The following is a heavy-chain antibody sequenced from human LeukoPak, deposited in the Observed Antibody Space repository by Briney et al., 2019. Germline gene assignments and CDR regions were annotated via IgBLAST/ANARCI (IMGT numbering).Heavy chain of an antibody. J-gene: IGHJ4*02. CDR3: ARGSKIGGYKADLFDY. CDR1: GFTFSSYA. V-gene: IGHV3-64*01. Sequence: GGSLRLSCAASGFTFSSYAMYWVRQAPGKGLEYVSVISGNGGSTYYANSVKDRFTISRDNSKNTLYLQMGSLRPEDMAVYYCARGSKIGGYKADLFDYWGQGTLVIVSS. CDR2: ISGNGGST. D-gene: IGHD5-18*01.